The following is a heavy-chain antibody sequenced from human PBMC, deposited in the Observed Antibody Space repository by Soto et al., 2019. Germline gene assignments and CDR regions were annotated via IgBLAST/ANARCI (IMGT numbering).Heavy chain of an antibody. CDR2: IYSGGKT. D-gene: IGHD2-15*01. J-gene: IGHJ6*02. CDR1: GFTVSTTY. CDR3: ARSREYCSSGSCYPSAMDV. V-gene: IGHV3-53*02. Sequence: EVQLVETGGGLIQPGGSLRLSCAASGFTVSTTYMNWVRRAAGKGLEWVSVIYSGGKTYYADSVKGRFAISRDDSQNTLYLQMSGLRAEDSAVYSCARSREYCSSGSCYPSAMDVWGQGTTVTVSS.